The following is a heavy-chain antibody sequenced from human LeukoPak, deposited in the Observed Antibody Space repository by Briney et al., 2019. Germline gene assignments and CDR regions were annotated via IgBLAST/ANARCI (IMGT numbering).Heavy chain of an antibody. J-gene: IGHJ5*02. V-gene: IGHV4-4*07. D-gene: IGHD4/OR15-4a*01. CDR1: GGSINNHH. Sequence: SETLSLTCTVSGGSINNHHLTWIRQPAGKGLEWIGRIFTSGRTIYNPSLKSRVTISLDTSKSLLSLRLNSVTAADTAVYYCARDSNGRDPWGQGTLVTVSS. CDR3: ARDSNGRDP. CDR2: IFTSGRT.